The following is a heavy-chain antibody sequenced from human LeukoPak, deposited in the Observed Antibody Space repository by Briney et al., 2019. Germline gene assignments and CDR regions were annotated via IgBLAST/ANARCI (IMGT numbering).Heavy chain of an antibody. D-gene: IGHD5-12*01. CDR3: AREGPYSGYEAY. CDR2: IIPILGIA. V-gene: IGHV1-69*04. CDR1: RGTFSSYT. J-gene: IGHJ4*02. Sequence: SVKVSCKASRGTFSSYTISWVRQAPGQGLEWMGRIIPILGIANYAQKFQGRVTITADKSTSTAYMELSSLRSEDTAVYYCAREGPYSGYEAYWGQGTLVTVSS.